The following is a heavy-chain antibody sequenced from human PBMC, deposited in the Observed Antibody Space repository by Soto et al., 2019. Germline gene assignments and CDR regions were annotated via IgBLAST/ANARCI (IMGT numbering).Heavy chain of an antibody. D-gene: IGHD5-12*01. J-gene: IGHJ6*02. Sequence: GESLKISCAASGFTFGTYAMNWVRQAPGKGLERVSTITDVGDPTYYADSVKGRFTISRDNSKNTLFLQMNSLRAEDTARYYCAKDRDIAYHLEGGFYYSGMDVWGQGTTVTVSS. CDR3: AKDRDIAYHLEGGFYYSGMDV. CDR1: GFTFGTYA. CDR2: ITDVGDPT. V-gene: IGHV3-23*01.